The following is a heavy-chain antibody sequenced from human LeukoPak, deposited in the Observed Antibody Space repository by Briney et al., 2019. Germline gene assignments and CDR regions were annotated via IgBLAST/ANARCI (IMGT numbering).Heavy chain of an antibody. CDR3: AKGGVMSATHFDYYYSGIDV. J-gene: IGHJ6*02. Sequence: PGGSLTLSCAASGFAFSSYVMSWVRQVPGKGLEGVSGISGSGGTHYAESVKGRLTISRDNARNTLDLQMNSLRAEDTAVYYCAKGGVMSATHFDYYYSGIDVWGQGTTVTVSS. V-gene: IGHV3-23*01. D-gene: IGHD2-15*01. CDR2: ISGSGGT. CDR1: GFAFSSYV.